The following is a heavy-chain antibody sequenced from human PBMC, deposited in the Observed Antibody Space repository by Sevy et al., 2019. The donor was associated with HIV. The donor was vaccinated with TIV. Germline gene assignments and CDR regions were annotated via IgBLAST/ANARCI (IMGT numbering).Heavy chain of an antibody. V-gene: IGHV3-72*01. CDR1: GFTFSDHY. J-gene: IGHJ6*02. CDR2: TRKKANSYTT. D-gene: IGHD1-26*01. CDR3: ARGPYSGSYYTPHYYYYYGMDV. Sequence: GGSLRLSCAASGFTFSDHYMDWVRQAPGKGLEWVGRTRKKANSYTTEYAASVKGRFTISRDDSKNSLYLQMNSLKTEDTAVYYCARGPYSGSYYTPHYYYYYGMDVWGQWTTVTVSS.